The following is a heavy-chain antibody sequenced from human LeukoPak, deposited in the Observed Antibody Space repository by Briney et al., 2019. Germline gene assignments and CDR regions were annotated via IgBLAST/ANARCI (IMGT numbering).Heavy chain of an antibody. V-gene: IGHV3-30*03. CDR1: GFTFSSYW. J-gene: IGHJ5*02. CDR2: ISYDGTDK. CDR3: TRDPASSWFLWWFDP. D-gene: IGHD6-13*01. Sequence: PGGSLRLSCAASGFTFSSYWMSWVRQAPGKGLERVAVISYDGTDKYYADSVKGRFTISRDNSKNTLYLQINRLRAEDTGVYYCTRDPASSWFLWWFDPWGQGTLVTVSS.